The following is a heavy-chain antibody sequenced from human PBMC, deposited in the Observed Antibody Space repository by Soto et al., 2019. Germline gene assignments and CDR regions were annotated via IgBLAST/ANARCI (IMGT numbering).Heavy chain of an antibody. D-gene: IGHD1-26*01. V-gene: IGHV1-2*02. J-gene: IGHJ6*02. CDR2: INPNSGDT. Sequence: QVQLVQSGTEVKRPGDSVKVSCKASGYTFTGYYVHWVRQAPGQGLEWMGWINPNSGDTYLAQRFEGRVTMNRDTSIGTAYRKLRGLTSNDTTEYYCAKGGAIVAAGTRVYLYNAMDVWGQGTTVTVSS. CDR1: GYTFTGYY. CDR3: AKGGAIVAAGTRVYLYNAMDV.